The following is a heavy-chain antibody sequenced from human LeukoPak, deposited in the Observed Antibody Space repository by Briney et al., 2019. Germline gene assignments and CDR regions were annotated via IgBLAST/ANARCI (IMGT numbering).Heavy chain of an antibody. CDR3: ARVSVTTGHDY. D-gene: IGHD4-17*01. CDR2: INAGNGNT. V-gene: IGHV1-3*01. J-gene: IGHJ4*02. Sequence: ASVKVSCKASGYTFTSYAMHWVRQAPGQRLEWMGWINAGNGNTKYSQRFQGRVTITRDTSASTAYMELSSLRSEDTAVYYCARVSVTTGHDYWGQGTLVTVSS. CDR1: GYTFTSYA.